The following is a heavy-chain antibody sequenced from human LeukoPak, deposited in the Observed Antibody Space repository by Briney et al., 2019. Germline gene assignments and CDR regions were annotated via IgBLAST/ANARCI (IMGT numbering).Heavy chain of an antibody. CDR3: ASGYDIAVPPFDY. V-gene: IGHV1-69*01. Sequence: AASVKVSCKASGGTFSSYAISWVRQAPGQGLEWMGGIIPIFGTANYAQKFQGRVTITADESTSTAYMELRSLRSDDTAVYYCASGYDIAVPPFDYWGQGTLVTVSS. J-gene: IGHJ4*02. D-gene: IGHD6-19*01. CDR2: IIPIFGTA. CDR1: GGTFSSYA.